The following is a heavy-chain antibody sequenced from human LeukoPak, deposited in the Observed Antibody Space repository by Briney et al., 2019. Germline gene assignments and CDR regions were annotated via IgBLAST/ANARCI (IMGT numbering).Heavy chain of an antibody. V-gene: IGHV4-4*07. J-gene: IGHJ4*02. D-gene: IGHD2-15*01. CDR3: ARGYEVVDF. Sequence: SETLSLTCTVSGGSISSYFLSWIRQPAGKGLEWIGHIYPSGSTNYNPSLKSRVTMSVDTSKNQFSLKLNSVTAADTAVYHCARGYEVVDFWGQGTLVTVSS. CDR2: IYPSGST. CDR1: GGSISSYF.